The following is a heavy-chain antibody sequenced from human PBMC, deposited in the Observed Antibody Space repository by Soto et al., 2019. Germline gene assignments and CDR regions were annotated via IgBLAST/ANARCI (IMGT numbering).Heavy chain of an antibody. CDR1: GYTFTGYG. D-gene: IGHD1-26*01. J-gene: IGHJ4*02. CDR3: ARDPGSYALDY. Sequence: QVQLVQSGAEVKKPGASVKVACKAYGYTFTGYGIIWVRLAHGQGLEWMGWISAYNGNTHYAQKLQGRVTMTTDTSTSTAYMELRSLRSDDTAVYYCARDPGSYALDYWGQGTLVTVSS. CDR2: ISAYNGNT. V-gene: IGHV1-18*01.